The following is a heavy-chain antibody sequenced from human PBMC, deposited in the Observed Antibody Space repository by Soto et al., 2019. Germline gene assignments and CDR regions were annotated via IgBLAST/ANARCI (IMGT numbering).Heavy chain of an antibody. CDR2: INSDGSTT. Sequence: QPGGSLRLSCAASGFTFSTYWMSWVRQAPGERLVLVSRINSDGSTTTYADSVRGRFTVSRNNAKNTLYLQMNSLRAEDTAVYYCARSPYYYGMDVWGQGTTVTVSS. V-gene: IGHV3-74*01. CDR1: GFTFSTYW. J-gene: IGHJ6*02. CDR3: ARSPYYYGMDV.